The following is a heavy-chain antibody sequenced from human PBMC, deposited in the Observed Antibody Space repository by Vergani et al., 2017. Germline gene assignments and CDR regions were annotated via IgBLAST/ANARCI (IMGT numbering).Heavy chain of an antibody. CDR3: AREGITQKRGGAFDI. CDR1: GFTVSSNY. CDR2: IYSGGST. D-gene: IGHD3-10*01. Sequence: EVQLVESGGGLIQPGGSLRLSCAASGFTVSSNYMSWVGQAPGKGLEWVSVIYSGGSTYYADSVKGRFTISRDNSKNTLYLQMNSLRAEDTAVYYCAREGITQKRGGAFDIWGQGTMVTVSS. J-gene: IGHJ3*02. V-gene: IGHV3-53*01.